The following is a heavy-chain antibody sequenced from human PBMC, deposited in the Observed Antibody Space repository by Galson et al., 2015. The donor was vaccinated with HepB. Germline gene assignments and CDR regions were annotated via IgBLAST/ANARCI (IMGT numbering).Heavy chain of an antibody. D-gene: IGHD6-6*01. CDR3: ARGSSSAGGGAFDI. J-gene: IGHJ3*02. CDR1: GYTFASFD. Sequence: SVKVSCKASGYTFASFDINWVRQATGQGLEWMGWMNPNSGNTGYAQKFQGRVTMTRNTSISTAYMELSSLRSEDTAVYYCARGSSSAGGGAFDIWGQGTMVTVSS. V-gene: IGHV1-8*02. CDR2: MNPNSGNT.